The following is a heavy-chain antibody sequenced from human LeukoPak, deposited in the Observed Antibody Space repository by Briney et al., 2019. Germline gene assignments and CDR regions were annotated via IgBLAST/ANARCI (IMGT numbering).Heavy chain of an antibody. CDR3: ARGLRTQAETLDY. CDR2: IYHSGST. J-gene: IGHJ4*02. D-gene: IGHD3-3*01. CDR1: GGSISSGGYS. V-gene: IGHV4-30-2*01. Sequence: SQTLPLTCAVSGGSISSGGYSWSWIRQPPGKGLEWIGYIYHSGSTYYNPSLKSRVTISVDRSKNQFSLKLSSVTAADTAVYYCARGLRTQAETLDYWGQGTLVTVSS.